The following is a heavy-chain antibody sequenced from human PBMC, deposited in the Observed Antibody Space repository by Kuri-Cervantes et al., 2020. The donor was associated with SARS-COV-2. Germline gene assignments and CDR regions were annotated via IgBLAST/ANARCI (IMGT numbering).Heavy chain of an antibody. J-gene: IGHJ4*02. V-gene: IGHV3-64*01. Sequence: GGSLRLSCAASGFTFSSYAMSWVRQAPGKGLEYVSAISSNGGSTYYANSVKGRFTISRDNSKDTLYLQMGSLRAEDMAVYYCARGGCSSTSCYQYYFDYWGQGTLVTVSS. CDR3: ARGGCSSTSCYQYYFDY. CDR1: GFTFSSYA. CDR2: ISSNGGST. D-gene: IGHD2-2*01.